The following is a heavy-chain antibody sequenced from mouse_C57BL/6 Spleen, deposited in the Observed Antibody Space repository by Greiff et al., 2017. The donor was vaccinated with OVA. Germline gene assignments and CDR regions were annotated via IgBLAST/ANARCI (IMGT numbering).Heavy chain of an antibody. CDR2: ISYDGSN. J-gene: IGHJ4*01. V-gene: IGHV3-6*01. Sequence: EVHLVESGPGLVKPSQSLSLTCSVTGYSITSGYYWNWIRQFPGNKLEWMGYISYDGSNNYNPSLKNRISITRDTSKNQFFLKLNSVTTEDTATYYCAREDYDYDGDYYAMDYWGQGTSVTVSS. D-gene: IGHD2-4*01. CDR3: AREDYDYDGDYYAMDY. CDR1: GYSITSGYY.